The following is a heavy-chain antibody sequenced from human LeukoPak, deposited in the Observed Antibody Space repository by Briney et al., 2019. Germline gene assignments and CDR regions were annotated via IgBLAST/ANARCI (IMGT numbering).Heavy chain of an antibody. CDR3: ATTWHYDSRGYLFDD. CDR1: GGSISSSSYY. Sequence: SETLSLTCTVSGGSISSSSYYWGWIRQPPGEGLEWIGSIYYSGSTYYNPSLKSRVTISVDTSKNQFSLKLSSVTAADTAVYFCATTWHYDSRGYLFDDWGQGTLVTVSS. V-gene: IGHV4-39*07. CDR2: IYYSGST. D-gene: IGHD3-22*01. J-gene: IGHJ4*02.